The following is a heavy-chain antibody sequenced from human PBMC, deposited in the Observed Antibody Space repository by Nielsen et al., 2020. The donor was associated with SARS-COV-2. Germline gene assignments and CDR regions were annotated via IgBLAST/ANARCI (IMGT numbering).Heavy chain of an antibody. J-gene: IGHJ6*02. CDR1: GYTFTGYY. Sequence: GESLKISCAASGYTFTGYYMHWVRQAPGQGLEWMGWINPNSGGTNYAQKFQGWVTMTRDTSISTAYMELSRLRSDDTAVYYCARGKLELRYYGMDVWGQGTTVTVSS. V-gene: IGHV1-2*04. CDR2: INPNSGGT. CDR3: ARGKLELRYYGMDV. D-gene: IGHD1-7*01.